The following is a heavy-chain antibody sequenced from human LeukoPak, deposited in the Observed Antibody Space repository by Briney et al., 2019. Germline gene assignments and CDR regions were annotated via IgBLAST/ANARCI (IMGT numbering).Heavy chain of an antibody. CDR1: GFTFSSYA. D-gene: IGHD3-22*01. CDR2: FYSGGST. CDR3: AGSSAYSYYFDY. Sequence: PGGSLRLSCAASGFTFSSYAMSRVRQAPGKGLEWVSVFYSGGSTYYADSVKGRFTISRDNSKNTLYLQMNSLRAEDTAVYYCAGSSAYSYYFDYWGQGTLVTVSS. V-gene: IGHV3-53*01. J-gene: IGHJ4*02.